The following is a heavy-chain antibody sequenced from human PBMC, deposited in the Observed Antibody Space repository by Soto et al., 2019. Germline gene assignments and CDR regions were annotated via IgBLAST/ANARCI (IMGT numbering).Heavy chain of an antibody. J-gene: IGHJ5*02. D-gene: IGHD2-15*01. CDR2: INPNSGGT. Sequence: QVQPVQSGAEVKKPGASVKVSCKASGYTFTDYYIHWVRQAPGQGLEWMGWINPNSGGTNYAQRFQGRVTMTRDTSISTVYMELSRLRSDDTAVYYCARGIVVVGAAGNWFDPWGQGTLVTVSS. CDR3: ARGIVVVGAAGNWFDP. CDR1: GYTFTDYY. V-gene: IGHV1-2*02.